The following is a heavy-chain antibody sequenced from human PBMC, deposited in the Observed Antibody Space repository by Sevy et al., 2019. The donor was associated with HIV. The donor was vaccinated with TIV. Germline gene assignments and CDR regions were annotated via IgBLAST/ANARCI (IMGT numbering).Heavy chain of an antibody. Sequence: GGSLGLSCTASGFTFSNFGIHWVRQAPGKGLQWVALMWYDGNNKYYADSVKGRFTISRDSSKNTVYLQMNNLRAEDTAMYYCARGPSLIVAGAAGYLDYWGQGTLVTVSS. CDR2: MWYDGNNK. J-gene: IGHJ4*02. V-gene: IGHV3-33*01. CDR1: GFTFSNFG. D-gene: IGHD2-21*01. CDR3: ARGPSLIVAGAAGYLDY.